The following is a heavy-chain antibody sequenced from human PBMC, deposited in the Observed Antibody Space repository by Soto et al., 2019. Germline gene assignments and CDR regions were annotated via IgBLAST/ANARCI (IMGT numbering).Heavy chain of an antibody. V-gene: IGHV3-64*01. CDR2: ISSNGVGT. CDR1: GFTFSNYA. CDR3: ARREQSAYYSMDV. D-gene: IGHD6-19*01. Sequence: GGSLRLSCAASGFTFSNYAMDWVRQAPGKVLEYVSGISSNGVGTYYANSVKDRFTISRDNSKNTLYLQMGSLRAEDMAVYYCARREQSAYYSMDVWGKGTSVTLSS. J-gene: IGHJ6*03.